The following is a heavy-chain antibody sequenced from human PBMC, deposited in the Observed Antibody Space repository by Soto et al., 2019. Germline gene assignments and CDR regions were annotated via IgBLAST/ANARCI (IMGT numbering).Heavy chain of an antibody. J-gene: IGHJ4*02. CDR1: GGSISSYY. CDR2: IYYSGST. V-gene: IGHV4-59*01. Sequence: QVQLQESGPGLVKPSETLSLTCTVSGGSISSYYWSWIRQPPGKGLEWIGYIYYSGSTNYNPSLKSRVTISVDTSKNQFSLKLSSVTAADTAVYYCARELGAPKNYFDYWGQGTLVTVSS. CDR3: ARELGAPKNYFDY. D-gene: IGHD1-26*01.